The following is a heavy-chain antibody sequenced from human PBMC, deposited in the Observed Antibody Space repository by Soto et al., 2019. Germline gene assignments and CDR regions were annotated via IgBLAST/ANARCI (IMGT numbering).Heavy chain of an antibody. Sequence: GESLKISCMTSGYKFSAYWIAWVRQRPGKGLEWMGIIYPGDFDTRYSPSFEGQVTISVDRSTNTAHLQWNSLKASDTAMYYCARRTQTAYDPIDYWGQGTLVTVSS. CDR1: GYKFSAYW. CDR2: IYPGDFDT. CDR3: ARRTQTAYDPIDY. D-gene: IGHD1-1*01. V-gene: IGHV5-51*01. J-gene: IGHJ4*02.